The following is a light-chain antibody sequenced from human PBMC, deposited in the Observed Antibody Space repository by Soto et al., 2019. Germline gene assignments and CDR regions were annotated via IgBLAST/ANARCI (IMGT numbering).Light chain of an antibody. CDR3: QSYDSSLSGSV. CDR2: GNT. CDR1: SSNIGAGYD. J-gene: IGLJ2*01. V-gene: IGLV1-40*01. Sequence: QSVLTQPPSVSGAPGQRVTISCTGSSSNIGAGYDVHWYQQLPGTAPKLLIYGNTNRPSRVPDRFSGSKSDTSASLAITGLQAEDEADYYCQSYDSSLSGSVFGGGTQLTVL.